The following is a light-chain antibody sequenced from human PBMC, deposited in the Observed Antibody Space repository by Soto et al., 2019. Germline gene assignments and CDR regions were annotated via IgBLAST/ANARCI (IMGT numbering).Light chain of an antibody. CDR2: KAS. CDR3: QQYKSYSLT. J-gene: IGKJ4*01. Sequence: DIQMTQSPSTLSASVGDRVTIPCRASESIDSWLAWYQQKPGKAPKLLIYKASSLESGVPSRFSGSGSGTEFTLTISSLQPDDFATYYCQQYKSYSLTFGGGTKVEIK. CDR1: ESIDSW. V-gene: IGKV1-5*03.